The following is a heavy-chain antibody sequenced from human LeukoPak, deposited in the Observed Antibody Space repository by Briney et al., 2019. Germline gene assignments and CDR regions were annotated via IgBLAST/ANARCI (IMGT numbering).Heavy chain of an antibody. CDR1: GFTFSSYA. D-gene: IGHD2-15*01. CDR2: ISSNGGST. Sequence: GSLRLSCAASGFTFSSYAMHWVRQAPGRGLEYVSAISSNGGSTYYANSVKGRFTISRDNSKNTPYLQMGSLRAEDMAVYYCARGVGPFDIWGQGTMVTVSS. J-gene: IGHJ3*02. V-gene: IGHV3-64*01. CDR3: ARGVGPFDI.